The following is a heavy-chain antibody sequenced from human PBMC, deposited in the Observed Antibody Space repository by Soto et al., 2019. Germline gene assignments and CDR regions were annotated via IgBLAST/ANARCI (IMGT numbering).Heavy chain of an antibody. CDR1: GYTLTELS. Sequence: ASVKVSCKVSGYTLTELSIHWVRQAPGKGLEWMGGFDPEDGETIYAQKFQGRVTMTEDTSTDTAYMDLSSLRSGDTALYFCSAGRILCSGGSCYSTLDYWGQGTLVTVSS. D-gene: IGHD2-15*01. V-gene: IGHV1-24*01. CDR2: FDPEDGET. J-gene: IGHJ4*02. CDR3: SAGRILCSGGSCYSTLDY.